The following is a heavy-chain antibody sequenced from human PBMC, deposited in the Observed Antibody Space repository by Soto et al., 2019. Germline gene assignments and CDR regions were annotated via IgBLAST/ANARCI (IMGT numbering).Heavy chain of an antibody. CDR2: ISSSSSYI. Sequence: GGSLRLSCAASVFTFSSYSMNWVRQAPGKGLEWVSSISSSSSYIYYADSVKGRFTISRDNAKNSLYLQMNSLRAEDTAVYYCARDSFGTIPPDYWGQGTLVTVSS. D-gene: IGHD3-16*01. J-gene: IGHJ4*02. CDR3: ARDSFGTIPPDY. CDR1: VFTFSSYS. V-gene: IGHV3-21*01.